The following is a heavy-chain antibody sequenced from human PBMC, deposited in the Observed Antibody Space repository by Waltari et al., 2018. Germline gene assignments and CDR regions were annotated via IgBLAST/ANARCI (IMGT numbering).Heavy chain of an antibody. CDR1: GHSVNNDFY. V-gene: IGHV4-38-2*02. CDR3: AEEGNTTAGLFDS. D-gene: IGHD6-25*01. Sequence: QVQLRESGPGLVRSSETLSLTCTVSGHSVNNDFYWAWIRQSPGGGLEWIASIYHTGISHYNSSLKRRVSISTDMSTKQFFLTLTHLTAADTAVYYCAEEGNTTAGLFDSWGQGTLVTVSS. J-gene: IGHJ4*02. CDR2: IYHTGIS.